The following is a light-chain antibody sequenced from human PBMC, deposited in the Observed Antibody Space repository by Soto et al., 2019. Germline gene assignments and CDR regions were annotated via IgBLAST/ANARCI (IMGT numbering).Light chain of an antibody. CDR2: AAS. CDR1: QAIGSW. V-gene: IGKV1D-12*01. J-gene: IGKJ5*01. CDR3: QRANSFPIA. Sequence: DIQMTPSPSSVSASVGDRVIINCRASQAIGSWLAWYQQKAGKAPKLLIYAASTLQSGVPSRFSGGGSGTDFTLTISSLQPEDFATYYCQRANSFPIAFGQGTRLEIE.